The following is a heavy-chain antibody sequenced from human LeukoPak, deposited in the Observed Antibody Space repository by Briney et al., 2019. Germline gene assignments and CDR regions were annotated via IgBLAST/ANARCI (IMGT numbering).Heavy chain of an antibody. Sequence: GGSLRLSCAVSGFTLSDYAMSWVRQAPGKGLEWVSTISGSGGSTYSADSVKGRFTISRDNSRNTLYLQMNSLRAEDTAIYYCAKGGPQFFDYWGQGTLVTVSS. J-gene: IGHJ4*02. CDR2: ISGSGGST. CDR3: AKGGPQFFDY. CDR1: GFTLSDYA. D-gene: IGHD5-24*01. V-gene: IGHV3-23*01.